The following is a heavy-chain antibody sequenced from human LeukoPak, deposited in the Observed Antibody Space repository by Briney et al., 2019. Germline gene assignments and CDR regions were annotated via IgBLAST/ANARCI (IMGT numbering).Heavy chain of an antibody. V-gene: IGHV5-10-1*01. Sequence: GESLRISCKGSGXSFTSYCISWVRQMPGEGLEWMGRIDPSDSYTNYSPSFQGHVTISADKSISTAYLQWSSLKASDTAMYYCARRTIAYGGNYDYWGQGTLVTVSS. CDR3: ARRTIAYGGNYDY. D-gene: IGHD4-23*01. CDR2: IDPSDSYT. CDR1: GXSFTSYC. J-gene: IGHJ4*02.